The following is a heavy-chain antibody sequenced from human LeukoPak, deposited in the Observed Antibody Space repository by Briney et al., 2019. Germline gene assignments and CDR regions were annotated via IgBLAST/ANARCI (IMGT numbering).Heavy chain of an antibody. CDR2: INHSGST. V-gene: IGHV4-34*01. J-gene: IGHJ5*02. D-gene: IGHD6-6*01. Sequence: PSETLSLTCAVYGGSFSGYYWSWIRQPPGKGLEWIGEINHSGSTNYNPSLKSRVTISVDTSKNQFSLKLNSVTAADTAVYYCARDIGIAARPSWFDPWGQGTLVTVSS. CDR1: GGSFSGYY. CDR3: ARDIGIAARPSWFDP.